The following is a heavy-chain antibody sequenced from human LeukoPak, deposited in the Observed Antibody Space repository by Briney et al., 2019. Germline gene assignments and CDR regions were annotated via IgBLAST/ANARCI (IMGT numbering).Heavy chain of an antibody. CDR1: GGSISSGGYY. J-gene: IGHJ4*02. CDR2: IYYSGST. V-gene: IGHV4-31*03. D-gene: IGHD5-24*01. Sequence: PSETLSLTCTVSGGSISSGGYYWSWIRQHPGKGLEWIGCIYYSGSTYYNPSLKSRVTISVDTSKNQFSLKLSSVTAADTAVYYCAREKSVATIDYWGQGTLVTVSS. CDR3: AREKSVATIDY.